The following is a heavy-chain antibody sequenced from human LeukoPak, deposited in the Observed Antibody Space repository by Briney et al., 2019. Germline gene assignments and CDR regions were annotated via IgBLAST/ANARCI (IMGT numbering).Heavy chain of an antibody. Sequence: KASXXTXXSXDFXXVRQATGQRPEWMGWMSPNSGDTGYAQKFQDRVTMTRNTSISTAYMELSSLRSDDTAVYYCARGPPNWGYDYWGPGTLVTVSS. V-gene: IGHV1-8*01. CDR3: ARGPPNWGYDY. CDR2: MSPNSGDT. CDR1: XXTXXSXD. D-gene: IGHD7-27*01. J-gene: IGHJ4*02.